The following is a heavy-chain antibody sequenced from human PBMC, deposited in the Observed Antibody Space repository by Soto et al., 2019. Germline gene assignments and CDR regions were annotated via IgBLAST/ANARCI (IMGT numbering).Heavy chain of an antibody. J-gene: IGHJ4*02. CDR1: RGTFSSHA. CDR2: IIPIFGTA. CDR3: ARLWSVGATFDY. V-gene: IGHV1-69*13. Sequence: SVKVSCKASRGTFSSHAISWVRQAPGQGLAWMGWIIPIFGTANYAQKSQGRVTITADESTSTAYMELSSLRSEDTAVYYCARLWSVGATFDYWGQGTLVTVSS. D-gene: IGHD1-26*01.